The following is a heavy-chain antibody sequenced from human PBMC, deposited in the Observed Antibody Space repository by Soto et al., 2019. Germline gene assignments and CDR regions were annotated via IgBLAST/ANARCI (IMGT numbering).Heavy chain of an antibody. Sequence: QVQLVESGGGVVQPGRSLRLSCAASGFTFSSYGMHWVRQAPGKGLEWVAVISYDGSNKYYADSVKGRFTISRDNSKNTLYMEMNSLRAEDTAGYYSAKDRRPNYYYGMDVGGQGTTVTVSS. CDR2: ISYDGSNK. CDR3: AKDRRPNYYYGMDV. D-gene: IGHD6-25*01. CDR1: GFTFSSYG. V-gene: IGHV3-30*18. J-gene: IGHJ6*02.